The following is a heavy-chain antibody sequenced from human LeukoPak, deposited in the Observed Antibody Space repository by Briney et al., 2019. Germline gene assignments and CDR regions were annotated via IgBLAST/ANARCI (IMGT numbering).Heavy chain of an antibody. D-gene: IGHD6-19*01. J-gene: IGHJ4*02. CDR1: GFTFSSYE. CDR3: AILTPGAYSSGFRPFDY. CDR2: ISSSGSTI. V-gene: IGHV3-48*03. Sequence: GGSLRLSCAASGFTFSSYEMNWVRQAPGKGLEWVSYISSSGSTIYYADSVKGRFTISRDNAKNSLYLQMNSLRAEDTAVYHCAILTPGAYSSGFRPFDYWGQGTLVTVSS.